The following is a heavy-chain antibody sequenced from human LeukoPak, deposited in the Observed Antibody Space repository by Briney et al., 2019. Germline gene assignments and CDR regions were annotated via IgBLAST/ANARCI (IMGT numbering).Heavy chain of an antibody. D-gene: IGHD3-10*01. V-gene: IGHV3-23*01. J-gene: IGHJ6*02. Sequence: GGSLRLSCAASGFTFSSYAMSWVRQAPGKGLEWVSAISGSGGSTYYADSVKDRFTISRDNSKNTLYLQMNSLRAEDTAVYYCARDTSGSYYYGMDVWGQGTTVTVSS. CDR3: ARDTSGSYYYGMDV. CDR1: GFTFSSYA. CDR2: ISGSGGST.